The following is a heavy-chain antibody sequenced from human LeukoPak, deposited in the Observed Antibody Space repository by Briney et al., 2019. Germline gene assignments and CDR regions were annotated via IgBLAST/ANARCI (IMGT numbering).Heavy chain of an antibody. V-gene: IGHV1-69*01. CDR3: ARVEDGYSYGATFDY. J-gene: IGHJ4*02. CDR1: GGTFSSYA. D-gene: IGHD5-18*01. Sequence: SVKVSCKASGGTFSSYAISWVRQAPGQGLEWMGGIIPIFGTANYAQKFQGRVTITADGSTSTAYMELSSLRSEDTAVYYCARVEDGYSYGATFDYWGQGTLVTVSS. CDR2: IIPIFGTA.